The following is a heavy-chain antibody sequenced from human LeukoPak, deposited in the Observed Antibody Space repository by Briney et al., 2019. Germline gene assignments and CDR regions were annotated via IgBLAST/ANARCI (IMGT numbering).Heavy chain of an antibody. CDR2: ITSTSTYI. CDR3: ARDPYSGNYGDHYYYSMHV. Sequence: GGSLRLSCAASGFTCNTYNMNWVPQTPGKGREWVSSITSTSTYIDYADSVKGRFTISRDNAKNSLFLQMNSLTDDDTAVYYCARDPYSGNYGDHYYYSMHVWGKEATVTISS. D-gene: IGHD1-26*01. J-gene: IGHJ6*03. V-gene: IGHV3-21*01. CDR1: GFTCNTYN.